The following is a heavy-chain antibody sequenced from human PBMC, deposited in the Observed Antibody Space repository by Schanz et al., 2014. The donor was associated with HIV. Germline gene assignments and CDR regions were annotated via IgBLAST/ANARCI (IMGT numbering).Heavy chain of an antibody. V-gene: IGHV3-23*01. CDR3: ALSRPSGYGGSWYFDL. CDR1: GFTLKTYA. J-gene: IGHJ2*01. CDR2: ISCSGGST. D-gene: IGHD2-15*01. Sequence: EVQLLESGGGLKQPGGSLRLSCVVSGFTLKTYAMSWVRQAPGKGLVWVSAISCSGGSTYYADSVKGRFTISRENSKNTLYLQMNSLRAEDTAVYYCALSRPSGYGGSWYFDLWGRGTLVAVSS.